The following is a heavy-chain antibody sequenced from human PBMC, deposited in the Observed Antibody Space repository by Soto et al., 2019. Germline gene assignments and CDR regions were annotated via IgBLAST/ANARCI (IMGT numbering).Heavy chain of an antibody. V-gene: IGHV3-30-3*01. CDR3: ARECAVSVAGLGP. Sequence: QVQLVESGGGVVQPGRSLRLSCAASGFTFSSYAMHWVRQAPGKGLEWVAVISYNGSNKYYADSVKGRFTISRDNSKNPVYLHMNSLRAEDTSVYYCARECAVSVAGLGPWGQGTLVTVSS. D-gene: IGHD6-19*01. CDR1: GFTFSSYA. J-gene: IGHJ5*02. CDR2: ISYNGSNK.